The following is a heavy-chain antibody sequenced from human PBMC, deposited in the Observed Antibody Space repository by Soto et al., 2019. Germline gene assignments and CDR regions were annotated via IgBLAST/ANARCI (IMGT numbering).Heavy chain of an antibody. J-gene: IGHJ5*02. CDR3: ATTRGYCSGGSCYQMFDP. Sequence: ASVKVSCKVSGYTLTELSMHWVRQAPGKGLEWMGGFDPEDGETIYAQKFQGRVTMTEDTSTDTAYMELSSLRSEDTAVYYCATTRGYCSGGSCYQMFDPWGQGTLVTVSS. CDR2: FDPEDGET. D-gene: IGHD2-15*01. V-gene: IGHV1-24*01. CDR1: GYTLTELS.